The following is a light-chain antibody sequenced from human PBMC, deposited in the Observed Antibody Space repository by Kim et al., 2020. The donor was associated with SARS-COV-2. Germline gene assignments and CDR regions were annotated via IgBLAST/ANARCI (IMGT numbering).Light chain of an antibody. CDR1: SLRSYY. CDR2: GKS. Sequence: ALGQTVRIICQGDSLRSYYATWYQQKPGQASMLVIYGKSNRPSGIPDRFPGSSSGNTASLTITGTQAGDEADYYCNSRDSNDNVVFGGGTQLTVL. J-gene: IGLJ2*01. CDR3: NSRDSNDNVV. V-gene: IGLV3-19*01.